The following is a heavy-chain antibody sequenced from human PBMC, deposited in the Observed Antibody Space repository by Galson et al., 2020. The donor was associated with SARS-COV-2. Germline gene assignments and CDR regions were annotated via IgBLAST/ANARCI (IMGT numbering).Heavy chain of an antibody. CDR3: ARVNWTPDY. J-gene: IGHJ4*02. V-gene: IGHV4-38-2*02. CDR1: GYSISSGYH. CDR2: IHHSGST. D-gene: IGHD1-1*01. Sequence: SQTLSLTCTVSGYSISSGYHWDWIRQPPGKGLEWIASIHHSGSTYYNPSLKSQVTISVDTSNNQFSLRLTSVTAADTAVYYCARVNWTPDYWGQGTLITVSS.